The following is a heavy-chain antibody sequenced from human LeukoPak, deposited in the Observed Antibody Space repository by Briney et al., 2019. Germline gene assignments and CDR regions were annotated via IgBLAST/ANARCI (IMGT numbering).Heavy chain of an antibody. D-gene: IGHD5-18*01. CDR1: GGSISSSTYY. V-gene: IGHV4-39*01. Sequence: SETLSLTCTVSGGSISSSTYYWGWIRQPPGKGLEWIGSIYYTGSTYYNPSLQSRVIVSADTSKNQFSLNLSSVTAADTAVYYCASRGYSYGFNLDYWGQGTLVTVSS. CDR2: IYYTGST. J-gene: IGHJ4*02. CDR3: ASRGYSYGFNLDY.